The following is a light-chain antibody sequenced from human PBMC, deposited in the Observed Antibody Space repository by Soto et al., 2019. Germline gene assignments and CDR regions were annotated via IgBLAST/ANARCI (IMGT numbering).Light chain of an antibody. Sequence: EIVMTQSPATLSVSLVERATLSRRASQSVSSNLAWYQLKPGQAPRLLIYGASTRATGIPARFSGSGSGTEFTLTISSLQSEDFAVYYCQQYTIWPTTVGQGTKVDIK. CDR3: QQYTIWPTT. J-gene: IGKJ1*01. V-gene: IGKV3-15*01. CDR1: QSVSSN. CDR2: GAS.